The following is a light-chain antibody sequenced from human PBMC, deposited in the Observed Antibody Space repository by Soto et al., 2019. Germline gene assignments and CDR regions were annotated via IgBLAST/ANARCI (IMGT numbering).Light chain of an antibody. CDR3: QSYDSSLSGYV. CDR2: GNS. V-gene: IGLV1-40*01. Sequence: SVLTQPPSVSGAPGQRVTISCTGSSSNIGAGYDVHWYQQLPGTAPKLLIYGNSNRPSGVPDRFSGSKSGTSASLAITGLQAEDEADYYCQSYDSSLSGYVFGTGNKVTVL. CDR1: SSNIGAGYD. J-gene: IGLJ1*01.